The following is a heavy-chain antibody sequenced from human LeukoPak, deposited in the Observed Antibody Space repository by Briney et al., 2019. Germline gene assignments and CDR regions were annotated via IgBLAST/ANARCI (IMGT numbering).Heavy chain of an antibody. J-gene: IGHJ6*02. CDR2: LNHSGST. V-gene: IGHV4-34*01. CDR3: ARGRGMDV. Sequence: PSETLSLTCAVYGGSFSGYYWSWIRQPPGKGLEWIGELNHSGSTNYNPSLKSRVTISVDTSKNQFSLKLSSVTAADTAVYYCARGRGMDVWGQGTTVTVSS. CDR1: GGSFSGYY.